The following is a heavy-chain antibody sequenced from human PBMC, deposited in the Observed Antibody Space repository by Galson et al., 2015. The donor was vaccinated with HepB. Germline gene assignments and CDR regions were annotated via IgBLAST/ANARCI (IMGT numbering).Heavy chain of an antibody. D-gene: IGHD5-12*01. Sequence: QSGAEVKKPGESLKISCKGSGYSFTTYWIGWVRQMPGKGLEWMGIIDPADSESRYSPPFQAQVSFSVDRSISTAYLQWSSVKGSDTAIYYCARHRGGGYAEAFDYWGQGTLVTVSS. V-gene: IGHV5-51*01. CDR2: IDPADSES. J-gene: IGHJ4*02. CDR1: GYSFTTYW. CDR3: ARHRGGGYAEAFDY.